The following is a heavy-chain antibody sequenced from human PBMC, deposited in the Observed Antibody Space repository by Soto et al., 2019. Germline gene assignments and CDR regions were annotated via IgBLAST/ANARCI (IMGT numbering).Heavy chain of an antibody. J-gene: IGHJ5*02. CDR1: GDSVSSNSAG. Sequence: PSQTLSLTCVISGDSVSSNSAGWTWIRQSPSRGLEWLGRTYYRSKWYSDYAGSVKSRITINADTSKNQFSLQLNSVTPEDTAVYYCARVTVLFDWFDPWGQGTLVTVSS. CDR2: TYYRSKWYS. CDR3: ARVTVLFDWFDP. D-gene: IGHD2-8*02. V-gene: IGHV6-1*01.